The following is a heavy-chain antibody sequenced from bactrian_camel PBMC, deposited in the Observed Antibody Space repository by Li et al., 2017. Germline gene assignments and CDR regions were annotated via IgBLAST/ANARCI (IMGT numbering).Heavy chain of an antibody. CDR1: KYGFDDYC. V-gene: IGHV3S1*01. Sequence: HVQLVESGGGSVQAGGSLRLSCATSKYGFDDYCMGWFRQAPGRECEGVAAIFTGDGVTYYADSVKGRFTISRDNAKNTLYLIINNPSPEDTAIYYCAAQHGNCLETNPARYNTWAQGTQVTVS. J-gene: IGHJ6*01. CDR3: AAQHGNCLETNPARYNT. CDR2: IFTGDGVT. D-gene: IGHD7*01.